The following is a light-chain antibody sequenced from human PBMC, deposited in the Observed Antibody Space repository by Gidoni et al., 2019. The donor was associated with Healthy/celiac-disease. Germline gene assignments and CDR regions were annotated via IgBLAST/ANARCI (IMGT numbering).Light chain of an antibody. CDR2: GAS. CDR3: QQYGSSSWT. CDR1: QSGSSSY. J-gene: IGKJ1*01. Sequence: IVFPQSSGTMSLSPGERATLSCRASQSGSSSYLAWYQQKPGQAPRLLIYGASSRATGIPDRFSGSGSGTDFTLTISRLEPEDFAVYYCQQYGSSSWTFGQGTKVEIK. V-gene: IGKV3-20*01.